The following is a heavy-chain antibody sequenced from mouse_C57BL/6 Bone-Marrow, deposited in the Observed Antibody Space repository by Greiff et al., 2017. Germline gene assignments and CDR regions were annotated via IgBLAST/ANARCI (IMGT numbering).Heavy chain of an antibody. CDR2: IYPGSGNT. Sequence: VQLQESGAELVRPGASVKLSCKASGYTFTDYYINWVKQRPGQGLEWIARIYPGSGNTYYNEKFKGKATLTAEKSSITAYMQLSSLTSEDSAVYFCARSGYSNFHYWGQGTTLTVSS. V-gene: IGHV1-76*01. CDR3: ARSGYSNFHY. CDR1: GYTFTDYY. D-gene: IGHD2-5*01. J-gene: IGHJ2*01.